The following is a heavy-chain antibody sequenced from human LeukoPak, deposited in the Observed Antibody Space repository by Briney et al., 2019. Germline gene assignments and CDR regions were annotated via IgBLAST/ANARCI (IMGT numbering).Heavy chain of an antibody. D-gene: IGHD3-16*01. CDR1: GFPFSSYE. V-gene: IGHV3-48*03. Sequence: GGSLRLSCAASGFPFSSYEMNWVRQAPGKGLECVSYISSSGGTISYADSVKGRFTISRDNAKNALYLQMNSLRAEDTANYYCARGGNWFDPWGQGTLVTVSS. J-gene: IGHJ5*02. CDR2: ISSSGGTI. CDR3: ARGGNWFDP.